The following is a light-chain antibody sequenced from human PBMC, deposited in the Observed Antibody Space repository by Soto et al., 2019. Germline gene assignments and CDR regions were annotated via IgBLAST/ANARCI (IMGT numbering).Light chain of an antibody. J-gene: IGKJ1*01. V-gene: IGKV3-15*01. CDR3: QQYNNWPS. Sequence: EIVLTQPPGPLSVSPGDRVTLSCRASQTVNNNYLAWYQQKPGQAPRLLIYGASTRATGIPARFSGSGSGTEFTLTISSLQSEDFAVYYCQQYNNWPSFGQGTKVEIK. CDR2: GAS. CDR1: QTVNNN.